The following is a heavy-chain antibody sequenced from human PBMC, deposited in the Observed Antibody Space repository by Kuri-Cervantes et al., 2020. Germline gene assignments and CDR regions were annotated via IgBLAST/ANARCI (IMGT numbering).Heavy chain of an antibody. CDR3: ARDQRSSGWLSGYYYYYGMDV. CDR2: ISYDGSNK. V-gene: IGHV3-30-3*01. J-gene: IGHJ6*02. D-gene: IGHD6-19*01. Sequence: GESLKISCAASGFTFSSYAMHWVRQAPGKGLEWVAVISYDGSNKYYADSVKGRFTISRDNAKNSLYLQMNSLRAEDTAVYYCARDQRSSGWLSGYYYYYGMDVWGQGTTVTVSS. CDR1: GFTFSSYA.